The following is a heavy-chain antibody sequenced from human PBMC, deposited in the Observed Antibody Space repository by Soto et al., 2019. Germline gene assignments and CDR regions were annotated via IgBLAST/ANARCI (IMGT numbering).Heavy chain of an antibody. CDR2: INHRGST. V-gene: IGHV4-34*01. Sequence: TSETLSLTCAVYGGSFSDHFWTWIRQSPGKGLEWIGDINHRGSTSYNPSLKSRVTISLDTSKNQFSLSLSSVTAADTAVYYCARILVGAFDFWGQGALVTVSS. CDR3: ARILVGAFDF. D-gene: IGHD1-26*01. CDR1: GGSFSDHF. J-gene: IGHJ4*02.